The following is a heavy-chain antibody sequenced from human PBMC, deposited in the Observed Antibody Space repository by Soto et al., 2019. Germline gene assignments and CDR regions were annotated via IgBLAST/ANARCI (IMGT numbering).Heavy chain of an antibody. Sequence: PGGSLRLSCAASGFTFSSYGMHWVRQAPGKGLEWVAVIWYDGSNKYYADSVKGRFTISRDNSKNTLYLQMNSLRAEDTAVYYCASHYYDSSGYTDGLEYFQHWGQGTLVTVSS. CDR1: GFTFSSYG. D-gene: IGHD3-22*01. CDR2: IWYDGSNK. J-gene: IGHJ1*01. CDR3: ASHYYDSSGYTDGLEYFQH. V-gene: IGHV3-33*01.